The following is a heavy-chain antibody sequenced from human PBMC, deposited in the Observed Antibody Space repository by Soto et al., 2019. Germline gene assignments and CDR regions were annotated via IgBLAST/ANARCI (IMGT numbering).Heavy chain of an antibody. CDR3: AREYCSGGSCPAGFDP. Sequence: SETLSLTCTVSGGSISSGGYYWSWIRQHPGKGLEWIGYIYYSGSTYYNPSLKSRVTISVDTSKNQFSLKLSSVTAADTAVYYCAREYCSGGSCPAGFDPWGQGTLVTVSS. CDR1: GGSISSGGYY. V-gene: IGHV4-31*03. J-gene: IGHJ5*02. CDR2: IYYSGST. D-gene: IGHD2-15*01.